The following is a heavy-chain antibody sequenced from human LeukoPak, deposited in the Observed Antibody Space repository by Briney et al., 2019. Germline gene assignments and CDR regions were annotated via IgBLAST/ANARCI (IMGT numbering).Heavy chain of an antibody. J-gene: IGHJ4*02. CDR1: GFTFNTYW. V-gene: IGHV3-7*03. CDR3: ARTYYDFWSGSRNIYYFDY. D-gene: IGHD3-3*01. Sequence: RGSLRPSCAASGFTFNTYWMSWVRQAPGKGLEWVANIHQDESEKYYVDSVKGRFTISRDNAKNSLYLQMNSLRAEDTAVYYCARTYYDFWSGSRNIYYFDYWGQGTLVTVSS. CDR2: IHQDESEK.